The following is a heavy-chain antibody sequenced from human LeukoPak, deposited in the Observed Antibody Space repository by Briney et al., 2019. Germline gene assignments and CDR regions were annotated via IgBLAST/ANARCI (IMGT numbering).Heavy chain of an antibody. CDR3: ARDPVAGTGEGY. Sequence: SETLSLTCTVSGGSISSSSYYWGWIRQPPGKGLEWIGSVYYSGSTYYNPSLKSRVTISVDTSKNQFSLKLSSVTAADTAVYYCARDPVAGTGEGYWGQGTLVTVSS. V-gene: IGHV4-39*07. CDR1: GGSISSSSYY. D-gene: IGHD6-19*01. J-gene: IGHJ4*02. CDR2: VYYSGST.